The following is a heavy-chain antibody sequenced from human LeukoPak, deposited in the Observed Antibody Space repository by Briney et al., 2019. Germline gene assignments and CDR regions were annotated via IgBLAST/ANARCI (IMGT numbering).Heavy chain of an antibody. CDR2: ISSSGSTI. J-gene: IGHJ4*02. Sequence: YXXXXRQAXXXXXEWVSYISSSGSTIYYADSVKGRFTISRDNSKNTLYLQMNSLRAEDTAVYYCAKVPNYYGQFDYWGQGTLVTVSS. CDR3: AKVPNYYGQFDY. V-gene: IGHV3-11*01. CDR1: Y. D-gene: IGHD3-10*01.